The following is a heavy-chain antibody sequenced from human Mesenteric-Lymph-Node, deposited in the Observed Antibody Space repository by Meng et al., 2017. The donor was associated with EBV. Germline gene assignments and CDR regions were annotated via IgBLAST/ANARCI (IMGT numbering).Heavy chain of an antibody. V-gene: IGHV4-34*01. D-gene: IGHD3-16*01. J-gene: IGHJ4*02. Sequence: HVQLQQGGAGLLKPSDTLSLPCAVYGGSFSGYYWSWIRQPPGKGLEWIGEINHSGSTNYNPSLKSRVTISVDTSKNQFSLKLSSVTAADTAVYYCASSKEAYDYVWGSYFYWGQGTLVTVSS. CDR2: INHSGST. CDR1: GGSFSGYY. CDR3: ASSKEAYDYVWGSYFY.